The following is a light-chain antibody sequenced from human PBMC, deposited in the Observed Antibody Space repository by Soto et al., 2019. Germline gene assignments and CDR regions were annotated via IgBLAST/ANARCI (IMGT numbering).Light chain of an antibody. CDR1: TSNLGINS. V-gene: IGLV1-44*01. CDR2: STT. J-gene: IGLJ1*01. Sequence: QSELTQPAQSSGPPGHGGTIYCSASTSNLGINSVTWYQHLSGSAPKLLIYSTTQRPSGVPNRFSGSKSGTSASLAISGLQSEDEADYYCAAWDDSLDSYVFGSGNKVNV. CDR3: AAWDDSLDSYV.